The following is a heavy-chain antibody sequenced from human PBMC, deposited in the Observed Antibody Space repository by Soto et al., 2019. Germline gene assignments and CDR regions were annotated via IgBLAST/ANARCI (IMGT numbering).Heavy chain of an antibody. CDR2: INHSGST. CDR1: GGSFSGYY. J-gene: IGHJ3*02. Sequence: KPSETLSLTCAVYGGSFSGYYWSWIREPPGKGLEWIGEINHSGSTNYNPSLKSRVTISVDTSKNQFSLKLSSVTAADTAVYYCARPPGRGYCSGGSCYSLGAFDIWGQGTMVTVSS. CDR3: ARPPGRGYCSGGSCYSLGAFDI. V-gene: IGHV4-34*01. D-gene: IGHD2-15*01.